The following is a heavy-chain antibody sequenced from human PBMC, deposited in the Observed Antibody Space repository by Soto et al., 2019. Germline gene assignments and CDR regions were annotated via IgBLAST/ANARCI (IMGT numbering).Heavy chain of an antibody. D-gene: IGHD3-3*01. CDR1: RYTLTELS. J-gene: IGHJ4*02. V-gene: IGHV1-24*01. CDR3: ATSYRGKLRFLEWLPNGPFDY. CDR2: FDPEDGET. Sequence: GGSGKVSCKVFRYTLTELSMHWGRQAPGKGVEWMGGFDPEDGETIYAQKFQGRVSMTEDTSTDTAYMELSSLRSEDTAVYYCATSYRGKLRFLEWLPNGPFDYWGQGTLVTVSS.